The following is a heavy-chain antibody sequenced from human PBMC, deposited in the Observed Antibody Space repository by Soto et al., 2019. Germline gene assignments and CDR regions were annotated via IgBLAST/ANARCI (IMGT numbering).Heavy chain of an antibody. D-gene: IGHD5-18*01. J-gene: IGHJ4*02. CDR1: GGSISSSSYY. CDR3: ARYRLSGRLPAPPAIQLSYYFDY. V-gene: IGHV4-39*01. Sequence: SETLSLTCTVSGGSISSSSYYWGWIRQPPGKGLEWIGSIYYSGSTYYNPSLKSRVTISVDTSKNQFSLKLSSVTAADTAVYYCARYRLSGRLPAPPAIQLSYYFDYWGQGTLVTVSS. CDR2: IYYSGST.